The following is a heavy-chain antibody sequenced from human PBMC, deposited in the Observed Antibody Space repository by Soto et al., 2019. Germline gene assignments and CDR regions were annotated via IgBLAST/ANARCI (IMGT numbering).Heavy chain of an antibody. Sequence: EVQLVESGGGLVQPGRSLRLSCAASGFTFDDYAMHWVRQAPGKGLEWVSGISWNSGSIGYADSVKGRFTISRDNAKNSLYLQMNSLRAEDTALYYCAKTPSQLVREYYFDYWGQGTLVTVSS. V-gene: IGHV3-9*01. D-gene: IGHD3-22*01. CDR2: ISWNSGSI. CDR3: AKTPSQLVREYYFDY. J-gene: IGHJ4*02. CDR1: GFTFDDYA.